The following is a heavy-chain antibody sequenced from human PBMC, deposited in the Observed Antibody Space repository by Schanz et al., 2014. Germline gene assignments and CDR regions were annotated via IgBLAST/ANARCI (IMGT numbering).Heavy chain of an antibody. CDR2: MNPNSGNT. CDR3: ATETSRTWFYNGVDV. V-gene: IGHV1-8*02. D-gene: IGHD2-2*01. J-gene: IGHJ6*02. Sequence: QVQLVQSGAEVKKPGASVKVSCEASGYTFTSYYIHWFRQAPGQGLEWMGWMNPNSGNTGYAQKFQGRVTMTEDTSTDTAYVELSRLTSEDTGVYYCATETSRTWFYNGVDVWGQGTTVTVSS. CDR1: GYTFTSYY.